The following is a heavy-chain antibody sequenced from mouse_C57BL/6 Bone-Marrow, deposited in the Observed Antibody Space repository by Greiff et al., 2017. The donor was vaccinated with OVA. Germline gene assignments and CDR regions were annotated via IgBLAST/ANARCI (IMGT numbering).Heavy chain of an antibody. V-gene: IGHV5-6*02. CDR1: GFTFSSYG. Sequence: DVKLVESGGDLVKPGGSLKLSCAASGFTFSSYGMSWVRQTPDKRLEWVATISSGGSYTYYPDSVQGRFTISRDNAKNTLYLQMSSLKSEDAAMYYCSRHLYSNYVDFDVWGTGTTVTVSS. CDR3: SRHLYSNYVDFDV. J-gene: IGHJ1*03. CDR2: ISSGGSYT. D-gene: IGHD2-5*01.